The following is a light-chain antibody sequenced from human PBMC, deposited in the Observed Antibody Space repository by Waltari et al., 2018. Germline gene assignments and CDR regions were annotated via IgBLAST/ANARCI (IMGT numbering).Light chain of an antibody. CDR1: SSAVGGYKY. V-gene: IGLV2-11*01. Sequence: QSALTQPRSVSGSPGPSVTISCTGTSSAVGGYKYVSWYQQHPGKAPKLMIYDVSQRPSGVPDRFTGSKSGNTASLTISGLQAEDEADYYCCSYAGSSYVFGTGTKVTVL. CDR2: DVS. J-gene: IGLJ1*01. CDR3: CSYAGSSYV.